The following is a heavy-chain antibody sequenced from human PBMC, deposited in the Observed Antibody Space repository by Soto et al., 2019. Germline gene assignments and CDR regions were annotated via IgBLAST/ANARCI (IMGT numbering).Heavy chain of an antibody. Sequence: SVKVSCKASGGTFSSYAISWVRQAPGQRLEWMGGIIPIFGTANYAQKFQGRVTITADESTSTAYMELSSLRSEDTAVYYCARPLRYYYYYYGMDVWGQATTVTVSS. CDR2: IIPIFGTA. J-gene: IGHJ6*02. CDR1: GGTFSSYA. V-gene: IGHV1-69*13. CDR3: ARPLRYYYYYYGMDV. D-gene: IGHD4-17*01.